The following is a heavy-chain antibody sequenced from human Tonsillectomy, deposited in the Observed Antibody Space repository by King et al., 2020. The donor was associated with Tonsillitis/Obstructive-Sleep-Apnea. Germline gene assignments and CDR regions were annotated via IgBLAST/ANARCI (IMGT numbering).Heavy chain of an antibody. J-gene: IGHJ4*02. CDR3: AKVAYDILTGSDY. D-gene: IGHD3-9*01. V-gene: IGHV3-23*04. CDR1: GFTFSSYA. CDR2: IGGNGGST. Sequence: VQLVESGGGLVQPGGSLRLSCAASGFTFSSYAMSWVREAPGKGLEWVSGIGGNGGSTYHADSVKGRFTISRDNSKTTLYLQMNSLRAEDTAVYYCAKVAYDILTGSDYWGQGTLVTVSS.